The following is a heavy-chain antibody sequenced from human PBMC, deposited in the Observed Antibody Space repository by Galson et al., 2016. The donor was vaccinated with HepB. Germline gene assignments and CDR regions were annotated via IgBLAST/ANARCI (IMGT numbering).Heavy chain of an antibody. J-gene: IGHJ2*01. CDR2: IFHSGRV. Sequence: SLTCAVSGGSISSSDWWTWVRQPPGQGLEWIGQIFHSGRVNYTPSLASRVTISVDTSNNHFSLRLTSVTASDTAVYFCARDPLSMTGYPFDLWGRGTQVSVSS. V-gene: IGHV4-4*01. CDR1: GGSISSSDW. CDR3: ARDPLSMTGYPFDL. D-gene: IGHD2/OR15-2a*01.